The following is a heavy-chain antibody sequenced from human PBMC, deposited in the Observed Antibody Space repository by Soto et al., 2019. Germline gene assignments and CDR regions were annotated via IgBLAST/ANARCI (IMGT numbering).Heavy chain of an antibody. CDR2: IYYTGTT. V-gene: IGHV4-61*01. Sequence: SETLSLTCTVSGGSVHNGSYYWSWLRQPPGKGLEWIGYIYYTGTTNYNPSLKSHVTISVDTSKNQFSLKVKSVSAADTAVYFCARNSRGYIYGYYFDSWCQGTLVTVS. D-gene: IGHD5-18*01. J-gene: IGHJ4*02. CDR3: ARNSRGYIYGYYFDS. CDR1: GGSVHNGSYY.